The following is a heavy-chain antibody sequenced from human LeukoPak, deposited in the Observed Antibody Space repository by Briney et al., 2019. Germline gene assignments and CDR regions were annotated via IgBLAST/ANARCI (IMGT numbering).Heavy chain of an antibody. D-gene: IGHD3-22*01. CDR2: IYSGGST. Sequence: GGSLRLSCAASGFTVSSNYMSWVRQAPGKGLEWVSVIYSGGSTYYADSVKGRFTISRGNSKNTLYLQMNSLRAEDTAVYYCARTYYYDSSGYYGLDCWGQGTLVTVSS. CDR1: GFTVSSNY. V-gene: IGHV3-53*01. CDR3: ARTYYYDSSGYYGLDC. J-gene: IGHJ4*02.